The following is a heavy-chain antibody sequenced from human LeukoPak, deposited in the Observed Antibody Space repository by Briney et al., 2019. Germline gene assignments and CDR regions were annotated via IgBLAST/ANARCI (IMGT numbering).Heavy chain of an antibody. Sequence: GGSLRLSCAASGFTFSSYEMNWVRQAPGKGLEWVSYISSSSSYIYYADSVKGRLTISRDNAKNSLYLQMNSLRAEDTAVYYCARSIAAAGSLYYYYYYMDVWGKGTTVTISS. J-gene: IGHJ6*03. D-gene: IGHD6-13*01. CDR3: ARSIAAAGSLYYYYYYMDV. CDR1: GFTFSSYE. CDR2: ISSSSSYI. V-gene: IGHV3-21*05.